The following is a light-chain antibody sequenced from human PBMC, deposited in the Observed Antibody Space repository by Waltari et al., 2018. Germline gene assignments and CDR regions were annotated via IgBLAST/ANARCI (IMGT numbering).Light chain of an antibody. CDR1: SSAVGGSKY. J-gene: IGLJ3*02. Sequence: QSALTQPRPVSGSPGQSVTISCTGTSSAVGGSKYVSWYQQHPGKGPKVLIYDVSKRPPGVPDRFSASKSDNTASLTISGLQAEDEADYHCCSYAGNHVWVFGGGTKLTVL. V-gene: IGLV2-11*01. CDR2: DVS. CDR3: CSYAGNHVWV.